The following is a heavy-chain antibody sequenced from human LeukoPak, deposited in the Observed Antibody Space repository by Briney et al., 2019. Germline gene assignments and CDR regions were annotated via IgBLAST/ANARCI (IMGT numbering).Heavy chain of an antibody. CDR3: ASYVLGDAFDI. J-gene: IGHJ3*02. D-gene: IGHD3-3*02. Sequence: PGRSLRLSCAASGFTFSTYTMHWVRQTPGKGLEWVAVISYDGSNKYYADSVKGRFTISRDNSKNTLYLQMNSLRAEDTAVYYCASYVLGDAFDIWGQGTMVTVSS. CDR1: GFTFSTYT. V-gene: IGHV3-30-3*01. CDR2: ISYDGSNK.